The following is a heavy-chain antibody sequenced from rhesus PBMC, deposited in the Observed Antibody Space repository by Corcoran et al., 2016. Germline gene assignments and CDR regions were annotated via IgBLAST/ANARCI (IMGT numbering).Heavy chain of an antibody. J-gene: IGHJ6*01. CDR2: IYGNSSST. CDR1: GGSISGYYY. Sequence: QVQLQQWGEGLVKPSETLSLTCAVYGGSISGYYYWSWIRQPPGKGLEWIGYIYGNSSSTNYNPFPKNRVTISKDTSKHQFSLKLSSVTAADTAVYYCARVNWNYWLRGLDSWGQGVVVTVSS. CDR3: ARVNWNYWLRGLDS. V-gene: IGHV4-73*01. D-gene: IGHD1-26*01.